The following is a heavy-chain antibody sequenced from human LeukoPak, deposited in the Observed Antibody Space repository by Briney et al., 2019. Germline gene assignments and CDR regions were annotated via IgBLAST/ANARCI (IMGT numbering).Heavy chain of an antibody. V-gene: IGHV3-23*01. D-gene: IGHD4-17*01. CDR3: ASAKNGDYVYNWFGP. CDR2: ISGSGIST. J-gene: IGHJ5*02. CDR1: GFTFSSYA. Sequence: GGSLRLSCAASGFTFSSYAMSWVRQAPGKGLEWVSAISGSGISTYYADSVKGRFTISRDNSKNTLYLQMNSLRAEDAAVYYCASAKNGDYVYNWFGPWGQGTLVTVSS.